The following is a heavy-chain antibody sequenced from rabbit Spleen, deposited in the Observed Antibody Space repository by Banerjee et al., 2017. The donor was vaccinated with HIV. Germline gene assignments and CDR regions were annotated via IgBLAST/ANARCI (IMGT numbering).Heavy chain of an antibody. CDR3: ARGSAAMTMMITGYYLSL. CDR1: GIDFSSYG. D-gene: IGHD2-1*01. CDR2: IYGGGGTST. J-gene: IGHJ4*01. Sequence: QEQLVESGGGLVTLGGSLKLSCKASGIDFSSYGISWVRQTPGKGLEWIACIYGGGGTSTAYASWAKGRFTISKTSSTTVPLQMTSLTAADTATYFCARGSAAMTMMITGYYLSLWGPGTLVTVS. V-gene: IGHV1S45*01.